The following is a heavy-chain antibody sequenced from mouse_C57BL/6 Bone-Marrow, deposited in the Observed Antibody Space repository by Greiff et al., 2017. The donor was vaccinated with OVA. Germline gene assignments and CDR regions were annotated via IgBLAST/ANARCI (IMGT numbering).Heavy chain of an antibody. CDR1: GYTFTSYG. J-gene: IGHJ3*01. CDR2: IYPRSGNT. CDR3: ARVGYKYAAWFAY. V-gene: IGHV1-81*01. D-gene: IGHD2-14*01. Sequence: VQLQQSGAELARPGASVKLSCKASGYTFTSYGISWVKQRTGQGLEWIGEIYPRSGNTYYNEKFKGKATLTAAKSSSTAYMELRSLTSEDSAVYFCARVGYKYAAWFAYWGQGTRVTVSA.